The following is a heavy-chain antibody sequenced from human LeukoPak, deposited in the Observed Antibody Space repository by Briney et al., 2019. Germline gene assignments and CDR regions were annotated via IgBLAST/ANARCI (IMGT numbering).Heavy chain of an antibody. CDR1: GFTFSGSA. Sequence: GGSLRLSCAASGFTFSGSAMHWVRQASGKGLEWVGRIRSKANSYATAYAASVKGRFTISRDDSKNAAYLQMNSLKTEDTAVYYCTPLSGSLGLGYYYYMDVWGKGTTVTVSS. J-gene: IGHJ6*03. CDR3: TPLSGSLGLGYYYYMDV. V-gene: IGHV3-73*01. CDR2: IRSKANSYAT. D-gene: IGHD1-26*01.